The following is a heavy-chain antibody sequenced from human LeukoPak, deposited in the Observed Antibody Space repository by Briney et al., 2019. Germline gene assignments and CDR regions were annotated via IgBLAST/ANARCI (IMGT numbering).Heavy chain of an antibody. D-gene: IGHD3-3*01. J-gene: IGHJ4*02. CDR1: GYTFSSYY. V-gene: IGHV1-46*01. CDR2: VNPNGGST. Sequence: ASVKVSCKASGYTFSSYYIHWVRQAPGQGLEWMGKVNPNGGSTDYAQKFQGRITMTRDMSTSTVYMELSSLRSEDTAVYYCARAGYDFWSGYSTNFDYWGQGTLVTVSS. CDR3: ARAGYDFWSGYSTNFDY.